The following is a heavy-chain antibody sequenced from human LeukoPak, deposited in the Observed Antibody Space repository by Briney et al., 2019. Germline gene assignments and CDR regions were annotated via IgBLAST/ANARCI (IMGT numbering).Heavy chain of an antibody. Sequence: SETLSLTCTVSGYSINNGYFWGWIRQPPGKGLEYIGTVFHSGDTYYNPSLKSRVTIPLDTSTNEISLKLRSATAADTAVYYCVRGLRSGSNYFFYGMDVWGKGTTVTVSS. V-gene: IGHV4-38-2*02. J-gene: IGHJ6*04. CDR2: VFHSGDT. CDR3: VRGLRSGSNYFFYGMDV. CDR1: GYSINNGYF. D-gene: IGHD3-10*01.